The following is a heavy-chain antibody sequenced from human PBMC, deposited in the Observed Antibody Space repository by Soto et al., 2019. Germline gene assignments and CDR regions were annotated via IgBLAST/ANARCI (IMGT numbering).Heavy chain of an antibody. V-gene: IGHV2-5*01. D-gene: IGHD4-17*01. CDR3: ANRRGHDYGRYFDS. Sequence: QITLKESGPTLVQPTQTLTLACTCSGFSVNKTGVGVAWILQTPGKALELLALIYWNGETTYTPSLKISLTVTRDTSNNQVVLTGTHLDPVDTGTYFCANRRGHDYGRYFDSWGPGIPVTVSS. J-gene: IGHJ4*02. CDR2: IYWNGET. CDR1: GFSVNKTGVG.